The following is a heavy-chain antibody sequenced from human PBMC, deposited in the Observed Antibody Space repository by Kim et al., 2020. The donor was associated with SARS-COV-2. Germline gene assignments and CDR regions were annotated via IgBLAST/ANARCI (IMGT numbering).Heavy chain of an antibody. V-gene: IGHV3-30*18. D-gene: IGHD2-2*01. J-gene: IGHJ4*02. CDR3: AKELVVPAAITLDY. CDR2: ISYDGSNK. CDR1: GFTFSSYG. Sequence: GGSLRLSCAASGFTFSSYGMHWVRQAPGKGLEWVAVISYDGSNKYYADSVKGRFTISRDNSKNTLYLQMNSLRAEDTAVYYCAKELVVPAAITLDYWGQGTLVTVSS.